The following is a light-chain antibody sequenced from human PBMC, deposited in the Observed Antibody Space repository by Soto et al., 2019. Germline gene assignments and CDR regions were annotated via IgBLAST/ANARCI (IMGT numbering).Light chain of an antibody. J-gene: IGKJ5*01. CDR1: QSIGSSY. V-gene: IGKV3-20*01. Sequence: EVVLTQSPGTLSLSPGERATLSCRASQSIGSSYLAWYQQKPGQAPRLLIYGASSRATGIPDRFSGGGSGTNFSLTISRLDPEDFAVYCCQQYSSSPITFGQGTRLEIK. CDR3: QQYSSSPIT. CDR2: GAS.